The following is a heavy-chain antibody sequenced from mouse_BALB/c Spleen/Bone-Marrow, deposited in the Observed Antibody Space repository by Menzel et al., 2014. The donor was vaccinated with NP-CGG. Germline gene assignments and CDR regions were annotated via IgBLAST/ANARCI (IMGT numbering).Heavy chain of an antibody. J-gene: IGHJ4*01. CDR1: GFSLTGYG. Sequence: VKLMESGPGLVAPSQSLSITCTVSGFSLTGYGVNWVRQPPGKGLEWLGMIWGDGSTDYNSALESRLSISKDNSKSQVFLKMNSLQTDDTARYYCARQLGHYAMDYWGQGTSVTVSS. CDR3: ARQLGHYAMDY. CDR2: IWGDGST. V-gene: IGHV2-6-7*01. D-gene: IGHD3-1*01.